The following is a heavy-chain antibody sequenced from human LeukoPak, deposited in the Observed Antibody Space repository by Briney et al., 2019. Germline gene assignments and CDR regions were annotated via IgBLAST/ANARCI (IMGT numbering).Heavy chain of an antibody. Sequence: SQTLSLTCTVSGGSISSGSYYWSWIRQPAGKGLEWVGRIYTSGSTNYNPSLKSRVTISVDTSKNQFSLKLSSVTAADTAVYYCARDGYWVIEGMATQLAKFDPWGQGTLVTVSS. CDR2: IYTSGST. CDR1: GGSISSGSYY. D-gene: IGHD5-24*01. J-gene: IGHJ5*02. V-gene: IGHV4-61*02. CDR3: ARDGYWVIEGMATQLAKFDP.